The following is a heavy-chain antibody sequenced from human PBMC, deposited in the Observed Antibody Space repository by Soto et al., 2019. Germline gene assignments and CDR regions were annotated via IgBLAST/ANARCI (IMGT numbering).Heavy chain of an antibody. J-gene: IGHJ6*02. D-gene: IGHD3-9*01. CDR1: GFTFSSYE. CDR2: ISSSGSTI. V-gene: IGHV3-48*03. Sequence: TGGSLRLSCAASGFTFSSYEMNWVRQAPGKGLEWVSYISSSGSTICYADSVKGRFTISRDNAKNSLYLQMNSLRAEDTAVYYCARDARDWLEGYYYYGMDVWGQGTTVTVSS. CDR3: ARDARDWLEGYYYYGMDV.